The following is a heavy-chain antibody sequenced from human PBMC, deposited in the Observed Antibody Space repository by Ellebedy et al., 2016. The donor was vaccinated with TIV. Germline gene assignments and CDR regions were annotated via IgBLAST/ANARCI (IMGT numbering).Heavy chain of an antibody. CDR2: ISGGGDRA. D-gene: IGHD2-2*01. CDR1: GFTFSSYA. Sequence: GESLKISCAASGFTFSSYAQTWVRQAPRKGLEWVSVISGGGDRAYYSESVKGRFSISRDNSKDTMYLQINSLRCDDTAVYYCAKEAWFLFVVYCTTTSCYSDYWGQGTLLTVSS. V-gene: IGHV3-23*01. CDR3: AKEAWFLFVVYCTTTSCYSDY. J-gene: IGHJ4*02.